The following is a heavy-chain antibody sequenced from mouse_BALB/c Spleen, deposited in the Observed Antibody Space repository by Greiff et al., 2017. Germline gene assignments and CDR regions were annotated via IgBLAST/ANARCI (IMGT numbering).Heavy chain of an antibody. J-gene: IGHJ4*01. CDR2: IYPGDGDT. CDR1: GYAFSSYW. D-gene: IGHD2-2*01. Sequence: QVQLKQSGAELVRPGSSVKISCKASGYAFSSYWMNWVKQRPGQGLEWIGQIYPGDGDTNYNGKFKGKATLTADKSSSTAYMQLSSLTSEDSAVYFCARSGGYDAMYAMDYWGQGTSVTVSS. CDR3: ARSGGYDAMYAMDY. V-gene: IGHV1-80*01.